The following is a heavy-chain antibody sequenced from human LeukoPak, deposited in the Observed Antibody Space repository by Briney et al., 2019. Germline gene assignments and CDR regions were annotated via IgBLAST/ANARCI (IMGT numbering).Heavy chain of an antibody. CDR1: GYSFTNYW. V-gene: IGHV5-51*01. J-gene: IGHJ4*02. CDR3: ARVPFYYDSSGLIDY. CDR2: FFPGDSDT. Sequence: GESLKISCKGSGYSFTNYWIGWVRQLPGKGLEWMGPFFPGDSDTRYSPSFQGQVTISADKSISTAYLQWSSLKASDTAMYYCARVPFYYDSSGLIDYWGQGTLVTVSS. D-gene: IGHD3-22*01.